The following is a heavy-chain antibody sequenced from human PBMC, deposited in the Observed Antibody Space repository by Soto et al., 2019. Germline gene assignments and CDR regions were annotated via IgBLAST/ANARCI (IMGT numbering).Heavy chain of an antibody. Sequence: QVHLVQSGAEVKKPGASVKVSCEGSGYAFTTYGITWVRQAPGQGLEWMGWISAHNGNTNYAQKLQGRVTVTRDTSKSTAYMELRSLRPDDAAVYYCARGRYGDYWGQGALVTVSS. V-gene: IGHV1-18*01. J-gene: IGHJ4*02. CDR1: GYAFTTYG. CDR2: ISAHNGNT. CDR3: ARGRYGDY. D-gene: IGHD1-1*01.